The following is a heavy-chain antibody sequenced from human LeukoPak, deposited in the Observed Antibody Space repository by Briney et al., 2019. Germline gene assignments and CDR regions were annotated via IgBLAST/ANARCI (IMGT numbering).Heavy chain of an antibody. CDR2: MSGSGGRT. CDR1: GFTFSTYG. D-gene: IGHD3-9*01. V-gene: IGHV3-23*01. CDR3: AREIPGYDAFDI. Sequence: PGGTLRLSCAASGFTFSTYGMSWVRQAPGKGLEWVSAMSGSGGRTYYADFVKGRFTISRDNSKNTLYLQINSLRAEDTAVYYCAREIPGYDAFDIWGQGTMVTVSS. J-gene: IGHJ3*02.